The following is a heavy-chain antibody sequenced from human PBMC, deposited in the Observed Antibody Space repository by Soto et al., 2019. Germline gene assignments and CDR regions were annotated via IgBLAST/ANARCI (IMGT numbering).Heavy chain of an antibody. Sequence: EVQLLESGGGLVQPGGSLRLSCAASGFTFSNYAMSWVRQAPGEGLEWVSGISGSGGSTYYADSVKGRSTISRDNSKNTLYLQMNSLRAEDTAVYYCAKQPYYDFWSGYNYGMDVWGQGTTVTVS. CDR2: ISGSGGST. CDR1: GFTFSNYA. J-gene: IGHJ6*02. CDR3: AKQPYYDFWSGYNYGMDV. D-gene: IGHD3-3*01. V-gene: IGHV3-23*01.